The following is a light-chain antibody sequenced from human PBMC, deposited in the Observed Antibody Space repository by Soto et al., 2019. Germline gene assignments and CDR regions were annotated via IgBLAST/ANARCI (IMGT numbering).Light chain of an antibody. V-gene: IGLV2-14*01. CDR3: CSYTRSGTLS. CDR1: SSDVGKYDY. J-gene: IGLJ2*01. Sequence: QSALTQPPSASGSPGQSVTISCTGTSSDVGKYDYVSWFQHHPGKAPKLIIYDVHNRPSGISARFSGSKSGNTASLTISGLQPEDTALYYCCSYTRSGTLSFGGGTKLTVL. CDR2: DVH.